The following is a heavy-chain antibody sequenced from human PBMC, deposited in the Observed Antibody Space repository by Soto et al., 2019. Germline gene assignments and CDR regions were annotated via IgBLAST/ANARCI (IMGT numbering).Heavy chain of an antibody. CDR3: ARGNPYNYAGFDV. CDR1: GYTFSDFD. CDR2: MNAKSGDT. J-gene: IGHJ6*02. D-gene: IGHD3-16*01. Sequence: ASVKVSCKASGYTFSDFDINWLRQASGQGPEWMGWMNAKSGDTFFAQRFKGKINMTWDTSLSMAYMEVGSLTSDDMAMYYCARGNPYNYAGFDVWGQGTTVTVSS. V-gene: IGHV1-8*01.